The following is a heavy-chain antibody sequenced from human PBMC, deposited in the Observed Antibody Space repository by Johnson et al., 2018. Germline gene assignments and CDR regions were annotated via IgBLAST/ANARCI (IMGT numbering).Heavy chain of an antibody. CDR1: GFTFSNYD. V-gene: IGHV3-13*01. CDR2: IGTAGDT. CDR3: ARARKGFYFLDV. J-gene: IGHJ6*03. Sequence: VQLVQSGGGLVQPGGSLRLSCAASGFTFSNYDIHWVRQATGKGLEWVSAIGTAGDTYSPDSVKGRFTTAREDAKNSLYLQMNSLRDGDTAVYYCARARKGFYFLDVWGKGTTVAGSS.